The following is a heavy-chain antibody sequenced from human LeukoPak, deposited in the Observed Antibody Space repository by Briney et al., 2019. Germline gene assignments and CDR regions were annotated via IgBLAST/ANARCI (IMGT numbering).Heavy chain of an antibody. J-gene: IGHJ3*02. D-gene: IGHD2/OR15-2a*01. CDR2: ISYDGSNK. CDR3: AKNIWEVLEGGAFDI. V-gene: IGHV3-30*18. CDR1: GFTFRSYA. Sequence: PGGSLRLSCAASGFTFRSYAMHWVRQAPGKGLEWVAVISYDGSNKYFGGSVKGRFTISRDNSKNTLYLQMDSLRAEDTAVYYCAKNIWEVLEGGAFDIWGQGTMVTVSS.